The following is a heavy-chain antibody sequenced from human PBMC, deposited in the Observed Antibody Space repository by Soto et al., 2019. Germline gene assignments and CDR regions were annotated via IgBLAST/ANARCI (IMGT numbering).Heavy chain of an antibody. Sequence: QVQLVQSGAEVKKPGASVKVSCKASGYTFTSYGISWVRQSPGQGLEWMGWISAYNGNTKYAQKLQGRVTMTTDTSTSTAYMELRSLRSDDTAVYYCARGRHAPRGYYYYYMDVWGKGTTVTVSS. D-gene: IGHD2-8*01. J-gene: IGHJ6*03. CDR3: ARGRHAPRGYYYYYMDV. CDR1: GYTFTSYG. V-gene: IGHV1-18*01. CDR2: ISAYNGNT.